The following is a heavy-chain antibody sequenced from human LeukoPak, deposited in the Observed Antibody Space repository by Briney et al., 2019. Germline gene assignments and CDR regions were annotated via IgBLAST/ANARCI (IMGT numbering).Heavy chain of an antibody. J-gene: IGHJ2*01. CDR3: ARGPTQWLAVWYFDL. D-gene: IGHD6-19*01. V-gene: IGHV4-39*07. CDR1: GGSISSSRQY. CDR2: IYYSGST. Sequence: SETLSLTCTVSGGSISSSRQYWGWIRQPPGKGLEWIGNIYYSGSTNYNPSLKSRVTISVDTSKNQFSLKLSSVTAADTAVYYCARGPTQWLAVWYFDLWGRGTLVTVSS.